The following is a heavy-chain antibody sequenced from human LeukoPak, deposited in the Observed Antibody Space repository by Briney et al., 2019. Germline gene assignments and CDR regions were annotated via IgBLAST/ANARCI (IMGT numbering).Heavy chain of an antibody. J-gene: IGHJ5*02. CDR2: ISGSGGST. Sequence: GGSLRLSCAASGFTFSSYAMSWVRQAPGKGLEWVSAISGSGGSTYYADSVKGRFTISRDNSKNTLYLQMNSLRAEDTAVYYCAKRAVAGTWGDDWFDPWGQGTLVTVSS. V-gene: IGHV3-23*01. CDR1: GFTFSSYA. D-gene: IGHD6-19*01. CDR3: AKRAVAGTWGDDWFDP.